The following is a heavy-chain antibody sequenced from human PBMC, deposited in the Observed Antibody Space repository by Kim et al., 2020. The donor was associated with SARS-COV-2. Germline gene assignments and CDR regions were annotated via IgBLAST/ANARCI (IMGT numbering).Heavy chain of an antibody. CDR3: ARGGQGGNYFDY. V-gene: IGHV3-30*04. D-gene: IGHD3-16*01. J-gene: IGHJ4*02. CDR2: ISYDGSLQ. Sequence: GGSLRLSCAASRFIFSHFAMHWVRQAPGKGLEWVALISYDGSLQYYADSVKGRFTISRDNSKNTVFLQMNSLRAEDTAVYYCARGGQGGNYFDYWGQGTL. CDR1: RFIFSHFA.